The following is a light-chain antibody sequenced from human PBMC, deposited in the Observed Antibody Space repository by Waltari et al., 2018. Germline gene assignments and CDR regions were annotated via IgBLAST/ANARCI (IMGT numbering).Light chain of an antibody. V-gene: IGLV8-61*01. J-gene: IGLJ7*01. CDR2: NTN. CDR1: SDSVSTSTC. CDR3: LVYMGNAISF. Sequence: TVVTQEPSLSVSPGGTVTPTCGLTSDSVSTSTCPSWYRQTPGQSPRTLIYNTNSRPSGVPNRFSGSILGDKAALTITGAQADDESVYYCLVYMGNAISFFGGGTRLTVL.